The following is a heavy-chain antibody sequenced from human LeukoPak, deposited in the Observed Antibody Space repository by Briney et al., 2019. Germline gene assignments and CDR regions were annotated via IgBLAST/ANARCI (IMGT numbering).Heavy chain of an antibody. V-gene: IGHV4-34*01. D-gene: IGHD3-3*01. CDR3: ARGNYDFWSGGTFDY. Sequence: PSETLSLTCAVYGGSFSGYYWSWIRRPPGKGLEWIGEINRSGSTNYNPSLKSRVTISVDTSKNQFSLKLSSVTAADTAVYYCARGNYDFWSGGTFDYWGQGTLVTVSS. CDR2: INRSGST. J-gene: IGHJ4*02. CDR1: GGSFSGYY.